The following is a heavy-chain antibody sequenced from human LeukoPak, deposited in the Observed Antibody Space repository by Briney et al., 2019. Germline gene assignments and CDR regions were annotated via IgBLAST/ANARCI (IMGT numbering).Heavy chain of an antibody. V-gene: IGHV4-59*01. CDR2: IYYSGST. CDR3: ARDRVILPCGGDCYSDAFDI. CDR1: GGSISSYY. J-gene: IGHJ3*02. D-gene: IGHD2-21*02. Sequence: SETLSLTCTVSGGSISSYYWSWIRQPPGKGLEWIGYIYYSGSTNYNPSLKSRVTISVDTSKNQFSLKLSSVTAADTAVYYCARDRVILPCGGDCYSDAFDIWGQGTMVTVSS.